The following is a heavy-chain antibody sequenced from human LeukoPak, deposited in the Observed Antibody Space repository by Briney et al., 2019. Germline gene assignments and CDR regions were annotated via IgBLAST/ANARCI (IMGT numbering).Heavy chain of an antibody. CDR2: LSASGGSA. CDR1: GFTFSNYA. V-gene: IGHV3-23*01. J-gene: IGHJ4*02. D-gene: IGHD3-22*01. CDR3: AKAGYNDSRGYYHDHHFDY. Sequence: GGSLRLSCAASGFTFSNYAMYWVRQAPGKGLEWVSLLSASGGSAYYADSVKGRFTSSRDNSKSTLYLQMNDPRAEDTAVFYRAKAGYNDSRGYYHDHHFDYWGEGPRVTVSS.